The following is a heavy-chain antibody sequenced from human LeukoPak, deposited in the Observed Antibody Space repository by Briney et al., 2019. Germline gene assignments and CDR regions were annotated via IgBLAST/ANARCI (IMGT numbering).Heavy chain of an antibody. V-gene: IGHV3-33*01. Sequence: GGSLRLSCAASGFTFSNYGMYWVRQAPGKGLEWVAVIWYDGSKKYHADSVQGRFTISRDNSKNTLYLQMNSLRDEDTAVYYCARKAVAGTVFDYWGQGILVTVSS. CDR3: ARKAVAGTVFDY. CDR2: IWYDGSKK. J-gene: IGHJ4*02. CDR1: GFTFSNYG. D-gene: IGHD6-19*01.